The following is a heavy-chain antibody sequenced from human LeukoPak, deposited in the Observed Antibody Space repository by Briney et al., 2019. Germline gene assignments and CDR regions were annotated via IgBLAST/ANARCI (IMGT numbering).Heavy chain of an antibody. CDR1: GYTFSIYG. Sequence: ASVKVSCKASGYTFSIYGFSWVRQAPGQGLEWMGWISVYNGNTNYAQKFQGRVTMTRDTSISTAYMDLSRLRSDDTAVYYCVQFELDYWGQGTLVTVSS. J-gene: IGHJ4*02. CDR3: VQFELDY. D-gene: IGHD1-7*01. CDR2: ISVYNGNT. V-gene: IGHV1-18*01.